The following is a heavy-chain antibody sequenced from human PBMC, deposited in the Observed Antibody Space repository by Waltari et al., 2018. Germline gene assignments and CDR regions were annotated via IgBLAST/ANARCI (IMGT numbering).Heavy chain of an antibody. D-gene: IGHD3-10*01. V-gene: IGHV4-30-2*01. CDR2: IYHSGST. J-gene: IGHJ4*02. CDR3: ARGEIYGSGSYYPLYFDY. Sequence: QLQLQESGSGLVKPSQTLSLPCAVSGGSISIGGYSWSWIRQPPGKGLEWIGYIYHSGSTYYNQSLKSRVTISVDRYKNQFSLKRSAVTAADTAVYYCARGEIYGSGSYYPLYFDYWGQGTLVTVSS. CDR1: GGSISIGGYS.